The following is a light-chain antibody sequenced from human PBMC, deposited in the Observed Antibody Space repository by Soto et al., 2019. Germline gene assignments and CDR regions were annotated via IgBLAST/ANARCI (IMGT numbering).Light chain of an antibody. Sequence: EMTKSLSSVAACVEDRVIITCRASQSISNHLNWYQQKPGKAPKLLIFAASSLQSGVPSRFSGSRSGPDFTLTISSLQPEDFATYYCQQSYSSPPTFGQVSK. CDR2: AAS. CDR3: QQSYSSPPT. J-gene: IGKJ1*01. V-gene: IGKV1-39*01. CDR1: QSISNH.